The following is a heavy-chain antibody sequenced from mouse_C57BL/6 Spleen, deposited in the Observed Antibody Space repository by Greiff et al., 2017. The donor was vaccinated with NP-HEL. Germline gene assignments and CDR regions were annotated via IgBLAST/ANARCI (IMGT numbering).Heavy chain of an antibody. CDR2: IYPGSGNT. CDR3: ARRGTGPMDY. V-gene: IGHV1-76*01. D-gene: IGHD3-3*01. Sequence: VQLVESGAELVRPGASVKLSCKASGYTFTDYYINWVKQRPGQGLEWIARIYPGSGNTYYNEKFKGKATLTAEKSSSTAYMQLSSLTSEDSAVYFCARRGTGPMDYWGQGTSVTVSS. CDR1: GYTFTDYY. J-gene: IGHJ4*01.